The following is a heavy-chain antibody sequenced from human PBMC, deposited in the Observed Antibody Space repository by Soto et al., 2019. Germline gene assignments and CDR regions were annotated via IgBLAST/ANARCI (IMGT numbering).Heavy chain of an antibody. J-gene: IGHJ4*02. D-gene: IGHD2-2*01. CDR1: GFSISSDSY. V-gene: IGHV4-38-2*01. CDR3: GHLKTDTEVTPAPPLFDS. Sequence: PSETLSLTCAVSGFSISSDSYWGWMRQSPGKGLEWIGTLSHSGRTFYNPSLKSRVTISADTTKNQFSLSLTSVTAADTAAYYCGHLKTDTEVTPAPPLFDSWGQGTLVTVSS. CDR2: LSHSGRT.